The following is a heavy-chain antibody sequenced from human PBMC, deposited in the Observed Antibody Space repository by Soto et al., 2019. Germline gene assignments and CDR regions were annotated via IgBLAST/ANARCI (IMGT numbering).Heavy chain of an antibody. CDR2: IYYSGST. D-gene: IGHD5-12*01. J-gene: IGHJ4*02. Sequence: PSETLSLTCTVSGGSISSSSYYWGWIRQPPGKGLEWIGSIYYSGSTYYNPSLKSRVTISVDTSKNQFSLKLSSVTAADTAVYYCASPGSGDSGYDFWLYLFDYRGRGNLVTFST. CDR1: GGSISSSSYY. CDR3: ASPGSGDSGYDFWLYLFDY. V-gene: IGHV4-39*01.